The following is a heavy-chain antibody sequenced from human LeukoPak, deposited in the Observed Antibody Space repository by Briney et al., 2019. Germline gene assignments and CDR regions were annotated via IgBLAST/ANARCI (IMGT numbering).Heavy chain of an antibody. Sequence: ASVKVSCKASGYTFTSYGISWVRQAPGQGLEWMGWISAYNGNTNYAQKLQGRVTMTTDTSTSTAYMELRSLRSDDTAVYYCARARIRVRGAIIQGIDYWGQGTLVTVSP. CDR1: GYTFTSYG. CDR3: ARARIRVRGAIIQGIDY. CDR2: ISAYNGNT. J-gene: IGHJ4*02. V-gene: IGHV1-18*01. D-gene: IGHD3-10*01.